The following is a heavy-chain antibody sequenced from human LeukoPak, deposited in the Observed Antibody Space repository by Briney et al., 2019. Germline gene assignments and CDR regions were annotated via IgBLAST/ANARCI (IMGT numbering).Heavy chain of an antibody. CDR3: ASHYYDSSGYYYEVDI. CDR2: TYYSGTT. D-gene: IGHD3-22*01. V-gene: IGHV4-59*12. CDR1: GGSISGYY. Sequence: SETLSLTCTVSGGSISGYYWSWLRQPPGKGLEWIGYTYYSGTTNYNLSLKRRVTISLDTSKNQFSLKLSSVTAADTAVYYCASHYYDSSGYYYEVDIWGQGTMVTVSS. J-gene: IGHJ3*02.